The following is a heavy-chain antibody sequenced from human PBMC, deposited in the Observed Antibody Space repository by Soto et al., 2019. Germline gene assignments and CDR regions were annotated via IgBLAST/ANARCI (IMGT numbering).Heavy chain of an antibody. Sequence: QLQLQESGPGLVKPSETLSLDCTVSGGSVSSSRYFWGWIRQPPGKGLEWIGSVYFDGSTYYSASLKSRVTVSVDTAKNQSSLKLISVTAADTAVYYCARHPIAAAPGNRHVAVWGIGTPVTVSS. CDR2: VYFDGST. D-gene: IGHD6-13*01. J-gene: IGHJ6*04. V-gene: IGHV4-39*01. CDR1: GGSVSSSRYF. CDR3: ARHPIAAAPGNRHVAV.